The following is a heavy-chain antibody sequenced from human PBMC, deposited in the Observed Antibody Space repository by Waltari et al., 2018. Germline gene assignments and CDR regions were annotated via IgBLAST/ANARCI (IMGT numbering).Heavy chain of an antibody. D-gene: IGHD3-16*01. Sequence: QLQLQESGPGLVKPSETLSLTCTVSGASISSRPLFWRRIRQPLGKGLEWIGSIYESGTTYYNPSLKSRVTISVDTSKNQFSLKVNSVTAADTAVYYCATHPPSQLGVVLNWFDPWGQGILVTVSS. V-gene: IGHV4-39*01. CDR3: ATHPPSQLGVVLNWFDP. CDR1: GASISSRPLF. CDR2: IYESGTT. J-gene: IGHJ5*02.